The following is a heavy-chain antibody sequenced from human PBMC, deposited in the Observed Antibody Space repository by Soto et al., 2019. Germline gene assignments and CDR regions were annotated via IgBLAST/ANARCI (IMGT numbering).Heavy chain of an antibody. D-gene: IGHD2-2*01. V-gene: IGHV4-31*03. CDR3: ASPRNCISTSCPLAHAFDI. Sequence: QVQLQESGPGLVKPSQTLSLTCTVSGGSISSGGYYWSWIRQHPGKGLEWIGYIYYSGSTYYNPSLKSRVTISVDTSKNQFSLKLSSVTAADTAVYYCASPRNCISTSCPLAHAFDIWGQGTMVTVSS. J-gene: IGHJ3*02. CDR1: GGSISSGGYY. CDR2: IYYSGST.